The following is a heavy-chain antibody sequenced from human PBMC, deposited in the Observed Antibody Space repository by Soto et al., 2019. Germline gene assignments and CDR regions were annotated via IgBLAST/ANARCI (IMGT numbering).Heavy chain of an antibody. J-gene: IGHJ6*02. V-gene: IGHV1-18*04. CDR1: GYTFTGYY. CDR3: ARDGYYGSGSYGMDV. CDR2: ISDYNGNT. D-gene: IGHD3-10*01. Sequence: GASVKVSCKASGYTFTGYYMHWVRQAPGQGLEWMGWISDYNGNTNYAQKFQGRVIMTTDTSTKTAYMVLRSLRFDDTAVYYCARDGYYGSGSYGMDVWGQGTTVTVSS.